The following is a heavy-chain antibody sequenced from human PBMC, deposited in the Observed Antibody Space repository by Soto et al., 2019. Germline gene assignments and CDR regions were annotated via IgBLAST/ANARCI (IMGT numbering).Heavy chain of an antibody. J-gene: IGHJ5*02. CDR1: GFTFSSYE. Sequence: GGSLRLSCAASGFTFSSYEMNWVRQAPGKGLEWVSYISSSGSTIYYADSVKGRFTISRDNAKNSLYLQMNSLRAEDTAVYYCTRDASRDSSARGWFDPWGPGTLVTVSS. CDR2: ISSSGSTI. V-gene: IGHV3-48*03. CDR3: TRDASRDSSARGWFDP. D-gene: IGHD6-13*01.